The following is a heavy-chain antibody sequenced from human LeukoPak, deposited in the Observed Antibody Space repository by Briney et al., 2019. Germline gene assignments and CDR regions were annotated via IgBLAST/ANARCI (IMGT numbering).Heavy chain of an antibody. CDR3: ARVRVAVAGRGGYYFDY. D-gene: IGHD6-19*01. CDR2: ISTSGST. Sequence: SETLSPTYTVAGGSISSYYWSSIRQPAGKGLEWIVRISTSGSTNYNPSLTRQVTMSVDTSKQQFSLKLSSLTATDTAVYYCARVRVAVAGRGGYYFDYWGQGTLVSVSS. CDR1: GGSISSYY. J-gene: IGHJ4*02. V-gene: IGHV4-4*07.